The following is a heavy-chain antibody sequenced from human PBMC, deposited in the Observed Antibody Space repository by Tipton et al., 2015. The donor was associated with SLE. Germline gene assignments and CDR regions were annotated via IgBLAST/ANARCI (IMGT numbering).Heavy chain of an antibody. J-gene: IGHJ5*02. CDR1: GYSISSGYY. CDR2: IYPSGST. Sequence: TLSLTCTVSGYSISSGYYWGWIRQPPGKGLEWIGSIYPSGSTYYNPSLKSRVTISVDTSKNQFSLKLSSVTAADTAVYYCARVRGHYGPGPAPWGQGTLVTVSS. D-gene: IGHD3-10*01. CDR3: ARVRGHYGPGPAP. V-gene: IGHV4-38-2*02.